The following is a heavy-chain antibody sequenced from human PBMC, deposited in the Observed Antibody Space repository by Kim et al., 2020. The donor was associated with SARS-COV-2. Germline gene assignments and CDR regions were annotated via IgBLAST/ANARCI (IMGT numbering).Heavy chain of an antibody. J-gene: IGHJ6*01. V-gene: IGHV3-30-3*01. CDR2: ISYDGSNK. D-gene: IGHD1-7*01. CDR3: AREIFPHNWNYVYYYYYG. CDR1: GFTFSSYA. Sequence: GGSLRLSCAASGFTFSSYAMHWVRQAPGKGLEWVAVISYDGSNKYYADSVKGRFTISRDNSKNTLYLQMNSLRAEDTAVYYCAREIFPHNWNYVYYYYYG.